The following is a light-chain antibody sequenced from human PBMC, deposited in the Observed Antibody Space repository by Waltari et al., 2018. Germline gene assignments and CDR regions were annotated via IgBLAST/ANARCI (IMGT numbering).Light chain of an antibody. Sequence: EIVLTQSPGTLSLSPGERATLSCWASQSVGGTLAGSQQKPGQAPRLLIYGASSRATGIPDRFSGSGSGTVFSLSISRLEPEDFAVYYCQHYVRLPVTFGQGTKVEIK. CDR3: QHYVRLPVT. V-gene: IGKV3-20*01. CDR1: QSVGGT. J-gene: IGKJ1*01. CDR2: GAS.